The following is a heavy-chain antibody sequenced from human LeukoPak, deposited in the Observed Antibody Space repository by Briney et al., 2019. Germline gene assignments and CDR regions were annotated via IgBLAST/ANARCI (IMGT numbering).Heavy chain of an antibody. CDR3: ARGDQGFDY. CDR2: VYASGDYHSGIN. Sequence: PSQTLSLACTVSGTSINTYSWIEIRQSAGKGLEWIGNVYASGDYHSGINTYTPSLASRVSIKVDTSKNEFALRLTSLTAAQTAVYYCARGDQGFDYWGQGTRVTVS. J-gene: IGHJ4*02. V-gene: IGHV4-59*13. CDR1: GTSINTYS.